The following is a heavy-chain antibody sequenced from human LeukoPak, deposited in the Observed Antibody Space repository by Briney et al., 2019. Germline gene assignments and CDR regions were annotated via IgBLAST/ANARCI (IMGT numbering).Heavy chain of an antibody. Sequence: SVKVSCKASGFTFTSSAVQWVRQARGQRLEWIGWIVVGSGNTNYAQKFQERVTITRDMSTSTAYMELSSLRSEDTAVYYGAAKRNSGYLLYTFDYWAREPLVPASS. V-gene: IGHV1-58*01. CDR1: GFTFTSSA. D-gene: IGHD5-12*01. CDR2: IVVGSGNT. J-gene: IGHJ4*02. CDR3: AAKRNSGYLLYTFDY.